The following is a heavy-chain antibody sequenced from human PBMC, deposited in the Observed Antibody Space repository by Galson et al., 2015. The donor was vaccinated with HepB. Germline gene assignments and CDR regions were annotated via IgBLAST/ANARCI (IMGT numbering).Heavy chain of an antibody. CDR2: IIPILGIA. V-gene: IGHV1-69*02. CDR1: GGTFSSYT. J-gene: IGHJ4*02. CDR3: ARAGYGSVFDY. D-gene: IGHD3-10*01. Sequence: SVKVSCKASGGTFSSYTISWVRQAPGQGLEWMGRIIPILGIANYAQKFQGRVTITADKSTSTAYMELSSLRTEDTAVYYCARAGYGSVFDYWGQGTLVTVSS.